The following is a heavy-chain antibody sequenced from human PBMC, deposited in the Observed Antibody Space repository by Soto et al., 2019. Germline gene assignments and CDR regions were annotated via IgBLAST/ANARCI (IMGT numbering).Heavy chain of an antibody. D-gene: IGHD6-19*01. CDR2: ISYDGTNK. V-gene: IGHV3-30-3*01. Sequence: GGYLRLSCAASGFPFSSFPMHWVRPTPGKGLERVALISYDGTNKYYTDSVKGRFTISRDNSKNTLYLQMNSLRAEDTAVYYCAKDLDSVAGSAYWGQGTLVTVSS. CDR3: AKDLDSVAGSAY. J-gene: IGHJ4*02. CDR1: GFPFSSFP.